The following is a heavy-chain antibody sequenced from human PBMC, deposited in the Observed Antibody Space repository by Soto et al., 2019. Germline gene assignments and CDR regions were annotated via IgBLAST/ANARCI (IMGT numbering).Heavy chain of an antibody. CDR3: AKTNTGYCSGGSCYSGAFDI. Sequence: GGSLRLSCAASGFTFSSYAMSWVRQAPGKGLEWVSAISGSGGSTYYADSVKGRFTISRDNSKNTLYLQMNSLRAEDTAVYYCAKTNTGYCSGGSCYSGAFDIWGQGTTVTVSS. V-gene: IGHV3-23*01. CDR1: GFTFSSYA. D-gene: IGHD2-15*01. CDR2: ISGSGGST. J-gene: IGHJ3*02.